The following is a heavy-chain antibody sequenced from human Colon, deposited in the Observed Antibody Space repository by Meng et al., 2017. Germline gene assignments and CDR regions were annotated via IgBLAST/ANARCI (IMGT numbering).Heavy chain of an antibody. Sequence: GESLKISCAASGFTFSSYWMSWVRQAPGKGLEWVANINLDGSERYYVDSVKGRFTISRDNAKNSLSLQMNSLRAEDTAVYYCARRRGSGSFDYWGQGTLVTVSS. CDR1: GFTFSSYW. CDR3: ARRRGSGSFDY. D-gene: IGHD3-10*01. CDR2: INLDGSER. J-gene: IGHJ4*02. V-gene: IGHV3-7*01.